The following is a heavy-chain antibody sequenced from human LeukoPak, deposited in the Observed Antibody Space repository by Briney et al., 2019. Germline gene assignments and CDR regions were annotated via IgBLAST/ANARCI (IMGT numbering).Heavy chain of an antibody. J-gene: IGHJ3*02. CDR2: FDPEDGET. CDR1: GYTLTELS. D-gene: IGHD5-12*01. Sequence: ASVKVSCKVSGYTLTELSMHWVRQAPGKGLEWMGGFDPEDGETIYAQKFQGRVTMTEDTSADTAYMELSSLRSEDTAVYYCATRGNVDIVATINAFDIWGQGTMVTVSP. V-gene: IGHV1-24*01. CDR3: ATRGNVDIVATINAFDI.